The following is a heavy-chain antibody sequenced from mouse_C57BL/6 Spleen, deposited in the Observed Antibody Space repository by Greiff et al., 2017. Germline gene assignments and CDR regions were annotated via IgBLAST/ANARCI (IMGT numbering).Heavy chain of an antibody. CDR2: IYPGDGDA. CDR3: ARSYYGGLFDD. J-gene: IGHJ2*01. Sequence: QVQLQQSGPELVKPGASVKISCTASGYAFSSSWMNWVKQRPGKGLEWIGRIYPGDGDANYNGKFKGKATLTADKSSSTAYMQLSSLTSEDSAVYFCARSYYGGLFDDWGQGTTLTVSS. V-gene: IGHV1-82*01. CDR1: GYAFSSSW. D-gene: IGHD1-1*02.